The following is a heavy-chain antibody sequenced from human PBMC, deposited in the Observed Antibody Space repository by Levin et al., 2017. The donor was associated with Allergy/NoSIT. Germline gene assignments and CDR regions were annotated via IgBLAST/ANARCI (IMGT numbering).Heavy chain of an antibody. J-gene: IGHJ4*02. CDR3: ARELVGKSRFDY. CDR2: IYYSGST. CDR1: GGSISSGGYY. Sequence: SETLSLTCTVSGGSISSGGYYWSWIRQHPGKGLEWIGYIYYSGSTYYNPSLKSRVTISVDTSKNQFSLKLSSVTAADTAVYYCARELVGKSRFDYWGQGTLVTVSS. V-gene: IGHV4-31*03. D-gene: IGHD1-26*01.